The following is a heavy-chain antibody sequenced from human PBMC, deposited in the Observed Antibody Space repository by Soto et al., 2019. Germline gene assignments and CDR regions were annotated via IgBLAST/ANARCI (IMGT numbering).Heavy chain of an antibody. CDR2: INPSGGST. CDR1: GYTFTSYY. J-gene: IGHJ5*02. V-gene: IGHV1-46*03. CDR3: TRARITMVRGAPGWFDP. D-gene: IGHD3-10*01. Sequence: GASVKVSCKASGYTFTSYYMHWVRQAPGQGLEWMGIINPSGGSTSYAQKFQGRVTMTRDTSTSTVYMELSSLRSEDTAVYYCTRARITMVRGAPGWFDPWGQGTLVTVS.